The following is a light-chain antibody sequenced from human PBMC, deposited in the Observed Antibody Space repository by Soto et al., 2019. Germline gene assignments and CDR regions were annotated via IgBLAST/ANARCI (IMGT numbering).Light chain of an antibody. J-gene: IGKJ1*01. CDR3: QQYSGIWT. CDR2: QAT. CDR1: QSISRW. Sequence: DIQMTQSPSALSASVGDRVTITCRASQSISRWLAWYQQKPGKAPKLLTYQATTLESGVPSRFGGTASGTEFTLPICSLQPDDFAAYFCQQYSGIWTFGQGTKVDIK. V-gene: IGKV1-5*03.